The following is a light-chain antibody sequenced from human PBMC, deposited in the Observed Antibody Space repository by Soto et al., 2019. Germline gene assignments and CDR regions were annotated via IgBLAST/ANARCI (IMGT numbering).Light chain of an antibody. CDR3: QHYFHNPYT. CDR2: WAS. J-gene: IGKJ2*01. Sequence: IVMTQSPDSLAVSLGERATINCKSSQSVLYSSNNKDYLAWYQQKPGQPPKLLISWASTRESGVPDRFSGSGSETDFTLTISSPQAEDVAVYYCQHYFHNPYTFGQGTKLEIK. CDR1: QSVLYSSNNKDY. V-gene: IGKV4-1*01.